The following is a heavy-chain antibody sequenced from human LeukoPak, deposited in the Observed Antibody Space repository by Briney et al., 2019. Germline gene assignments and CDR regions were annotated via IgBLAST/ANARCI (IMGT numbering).Heavy chain of an antibody. D-gene: IGHD3-10*01. Sequence: PSETLSLTCAVYGGSFSGYYWGWIRQPPGRGLEWIGEINHSGSTNYNPSLKSRVTISVGTSKNQFSLKLSSVTAADTAVYYCARGRPYYGSGSYQDYWGQGTLVTVSS. CDR2: INHSGST. CDR3: ARGRPYYGSGSYQDY. J-gene: IGHJ4*02. V-gene: IGHV4-34*01. CDR1: GGSFSGYY.